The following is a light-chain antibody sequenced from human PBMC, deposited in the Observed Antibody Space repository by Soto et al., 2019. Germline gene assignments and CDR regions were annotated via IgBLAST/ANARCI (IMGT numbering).Light chain of an antibody. CDR2: KAS. CDR1: QSISSW. CDR3: QQYNSYSWT. J-gene: IGKJ1*01. V-gene: IGKV1-5*03. Sequence: DIQMTQSPSTLSASVGDRVNITCRASQSISSWLAWYQQKPGKAPKLLIYKASSLESGFPSRFSGSGSGTEFTLTISSLQPDDFATYYCQQYNSYSWTFGQGTKV.